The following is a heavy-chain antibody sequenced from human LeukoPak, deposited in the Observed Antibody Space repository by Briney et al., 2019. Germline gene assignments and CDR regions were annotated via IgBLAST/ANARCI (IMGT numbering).Heavy chain of an antibody. Sequence: PGGSLRLSCAASGFTFSSYWMHWVRQAPGKGLVWVSRINSDGSSTSYADSVKGRFTISRDNAKNTLYLQMNSLRAEDTAVYYCARVRDTAMVMGDPNWFDPWGQGTLVTVSS. V-gene: IGHV3-74*01. D-gene: IGHD5-18*01. CDR1: GFTFSSYW. CDR3: ARVRDTAMVMGDPNWFDP. CDR2: INSDGSST. J-gene: IGHJ5*02.